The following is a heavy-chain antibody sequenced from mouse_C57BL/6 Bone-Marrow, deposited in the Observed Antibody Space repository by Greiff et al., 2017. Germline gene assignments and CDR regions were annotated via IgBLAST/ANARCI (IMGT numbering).Heavy chain of an antibody. CDR3: ARYDYHYYAMDY. CDR1: GFSFTSYG. V-gene: IGHV2-6*01. J-gene: IGHJ4*01. Sequence: VQLQQSGPGLVAPSQRLSITCTVSGFSFTSYGVDWVRQSPGKGLEWLGVIWGVGSTNYNSALKSRLSISKDNSKSQVFLKMNSLQTDDTAMYYCARYDYHYYAMDYWGQGTSVTVSS. D-gene: IGHD2-4*01. CDR2: IWGVGST.